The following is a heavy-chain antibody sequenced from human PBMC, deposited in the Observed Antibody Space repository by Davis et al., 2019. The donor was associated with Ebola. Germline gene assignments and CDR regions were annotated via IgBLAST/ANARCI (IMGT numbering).Heavy chain of an antibody. CDR2: ISSSSSTI. V-gene: IGHV3-48*02. CDR3: ATDRNWDFDY. J-gene: IGHJ4*02. Sequence: GESLKISCAASGFTFSSYAMHWVRQAPGKGLEWVSYISSSSSTIYYADSVKGRFTISRDNAKNSLYLQMNSLRDEDTAVYYCATDRNWDFDYWGQGTLVTVSS. CDR1: GFTFSSYA. D-gene: IGHD7-27*01.